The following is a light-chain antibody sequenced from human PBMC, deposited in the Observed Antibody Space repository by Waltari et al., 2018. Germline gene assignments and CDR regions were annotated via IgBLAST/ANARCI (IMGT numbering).Light chain of an antibody. J-gene: IGKJ2*01. Sequence: EIVTTQSPVTLSPSPGERPTLSCRASQSVGSNLAWYQQKPCQAPRLLIYGVSIRVTGIPARFSGTGSGTEFTLTISSLQSKDFAVYYCQQYNNWPPYTFGQGTRLEI. CDR2: GVS. CDR1: QSVGSN. V-gene: IGKV3-15*01. CDR3: QQYNNWPPYT.